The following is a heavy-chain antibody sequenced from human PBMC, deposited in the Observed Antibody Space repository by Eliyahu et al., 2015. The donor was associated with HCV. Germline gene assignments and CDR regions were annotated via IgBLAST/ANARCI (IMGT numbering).Heavy chain of an antibody. CDR1: GXSISSGXX. CDR2: IYPSGST. V-gene: IGHV4-38-2*02. J-gene: IGHJ5*02. CDR3: ARDLQVALNWFDP. D-gene: IGHD2-15*01. Sequence: QVQLQESGPGLVKPSATLSLTXAVSGXSISSGXXWGWXRXXPGKGLEWXGSIYPSGSTYYNPSLKSRVTISIDTSKNQFSLKLSSVTAADTAVYYCARDLQVALNWFDPWGQGTLVTVSS.